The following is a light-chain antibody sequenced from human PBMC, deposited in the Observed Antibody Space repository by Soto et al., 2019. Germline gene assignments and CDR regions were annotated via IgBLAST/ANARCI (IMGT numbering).Light chain of an antibody. CDR1: QNIVTW. Sequence: DLQMTQSPSTLSASVGDRGTITCRASQNIVTWLAWYQQKQGRAPKFLIYEASILATVVPSRFSGSGSGTEFTLTISGLQPDYFATYYCLQYISQLRTFGLGTKLEIK. CDR3: LQYISQLRT. V-gene: IGKV1-5*01. J-gene: IGKJ2*01. CDR2: EAS.